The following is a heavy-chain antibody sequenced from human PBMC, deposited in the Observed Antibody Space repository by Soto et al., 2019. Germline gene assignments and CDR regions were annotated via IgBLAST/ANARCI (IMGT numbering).Heavy chain of an antibody. CDR3: ARNYYGSGRYYIF. J-gene: IGHJ1*01. V-gene: IGHV1-8*01. D-gene: IGHD3-10*01. CDR2: MNPNSGNT. Sequence: ASVKVSCKASGYTFTNYDINWVRQATGQGLEWMGWMNPNSGNTGYAQKFQGRVTLTRDTSISTAYMELSSLRSDDTAVYYCARNYYGSGRYYIFWDQGTLVTVSS. CDR1: GYTFTNYD.